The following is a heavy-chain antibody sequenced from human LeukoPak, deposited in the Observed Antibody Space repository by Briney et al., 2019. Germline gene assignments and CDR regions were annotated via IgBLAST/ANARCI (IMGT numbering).Heavy chain of an antibody. J-gene: IGHJ4*02. D-gene: IGHD3-10*01. CDR1: GGPISSSNW. V-gene: IGHV4-4*02. CDR3: ARATMVRGVGY. CDR2: ISHSGST. Sequence: SGTLSLTCAVSGGPISSSNWWSWVRQPPGKGLEWIGEISHSGSTNYNPSLKSRVTISVDTSKNQFSLKLSSVTAADTAVYYCARATMVRGVGYWGQGTLVTVSS.